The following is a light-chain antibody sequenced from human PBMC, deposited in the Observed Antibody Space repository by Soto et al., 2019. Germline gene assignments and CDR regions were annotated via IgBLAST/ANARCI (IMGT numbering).Light chain of an antibody. J-gene: IGKJ5*01. Sequence: EVVLTQSPNTLSLSPGERATLSCWASQSLRSSYLAWYQRKPGQAPRLLMFGASRRATGIPDRFNGSGSGTDFTLTISRLEPEDFALYFCQQYGTSPITFGQGTRLEIK. CDR3: QQYGTSPIT. CDR1: QSLRSSY. CDR2: GAS. V-gene: IGKV3-20*01.